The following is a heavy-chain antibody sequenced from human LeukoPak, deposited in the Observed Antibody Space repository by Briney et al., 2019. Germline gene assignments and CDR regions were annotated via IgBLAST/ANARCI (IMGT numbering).Heavy chain of an antibody. CDR1: GFTFSSYW. D-gene: IGHD2-21*01. J-gene: IGHJ3*02. CDR3: ARDITYCGGDCYSSGAFDI. CDR2: IKQDGSEK. V-gene: IGHV3-7*01. Sequence: GGSLRLSCAASGFTFSSYWMSWVHQAPGKGLEWVANIKQDGSEKYYVDSVKGRFTISRDNAKNSLYLQMNSLRAEDTAVYYCARDITYCGGDCYSSGAFDIWGQGTMVTVSS.